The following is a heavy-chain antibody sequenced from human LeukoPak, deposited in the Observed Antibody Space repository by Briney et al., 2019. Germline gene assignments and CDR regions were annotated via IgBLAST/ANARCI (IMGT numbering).Heavy chain of an antibody. D-gene: IGHD2-2*01. Sequence: PGGSLRLSCAASGFTFSSYSMNWVRQAPGKGLEWASYISSSSSTIYYADSVKGRFTISRDNAKNSLYLQMNSLRAEDTAVYYCARDGDIVVVPAAMDYWGQGTLVTVSS. CDR2: ISSSSSTI. CDR1: GFTFSSYS. V-gene: IGHV3-48*01. J-gene: IGHJ4*02. CDR3: ARDGDIVVVPAAMDY.